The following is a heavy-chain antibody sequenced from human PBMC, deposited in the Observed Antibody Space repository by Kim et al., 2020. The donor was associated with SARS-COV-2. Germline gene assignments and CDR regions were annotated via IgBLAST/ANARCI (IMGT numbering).Heavy chain of an antibody. Sequence: YVDSVKGRFTMSRDNAKNSLYLQMNSLRIEDRAIYYCADLDSVQVPGGMWGQGTLVTVSS. CDR3: ADLDSVQVPGGM. D-gene: IGHD3-10*01. J-gene: IGHJ4*02. V-gene: IGHV3-48*03.